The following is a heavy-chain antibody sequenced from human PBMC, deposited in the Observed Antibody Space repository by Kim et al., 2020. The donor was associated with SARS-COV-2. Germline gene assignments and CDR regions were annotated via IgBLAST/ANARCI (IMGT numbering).Heavy chain of an antibody. D-gene: IGHD3-10*01. V-gene: IGHV3-49*03. J-gene: IGHJ3*02. Sequence: GGSLRLSCTASGFTFGDYAMSWFRQAPGKGLEWVGFIRSKAYGGTTEYAASVKGRFTISRDDSKSIAYLQMNSLKTEDTAVYYCTRDGVLWFGESHDIWGQGTMVTVSS. CDR2: IRSKAYGGTT. CDR3: TRDGVLWFGESHDI. CDR1: GFTFGDYA.